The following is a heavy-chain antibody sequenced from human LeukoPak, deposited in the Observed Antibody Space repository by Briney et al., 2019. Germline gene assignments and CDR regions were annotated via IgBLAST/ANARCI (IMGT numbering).Heavy chain of an antibody. CDR1: GSTFSSYA. V-gene: IGHV3-23*01. J-gene: IGHJ4*02. Sequence: GGSLRLSCAASGSTFSSYAMSWVRQAPGKGLEWVSAISGSGGSTYYADSVKGRFTISRDNSKNTLYLQMNSLRAEDTAVYYCAKVLLAYCGGDCYSCSDYWGQGTLVTVSS. CDR3: AKVLLAYCGGDCYSCSDY. CDR2: ISGSGGST. D-gene: IGHD2-21*02.